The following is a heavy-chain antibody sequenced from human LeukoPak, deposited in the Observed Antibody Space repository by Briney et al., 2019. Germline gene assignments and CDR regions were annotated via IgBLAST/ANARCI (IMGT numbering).Heavy chain of an antibody. Sequence: SETLSLTCAVYGGSFSGYYWSWIRQPPGKGLEWIGEINHSGSTNYNPSLKSRVTISVDTSKNQFSLKLSSVTAADTAVYYCARDWVDGYNSNWFDPWGQGTLVTVSP. CDR1: GGSFSGYY. J-gene: IGHJ5*02. CDR2: INHSGST. CDR3: ARDWVDGYNSNWFDP. D-gene: IGHD5-24*01. V-gene: IGHV4-34*01.